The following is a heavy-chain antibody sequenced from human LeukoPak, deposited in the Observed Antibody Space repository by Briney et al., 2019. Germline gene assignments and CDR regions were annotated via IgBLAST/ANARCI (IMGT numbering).Heavy chain of an antibody. Sequence: GGSLRLSCAASGFTFSDYYMSWIRQAPGKGLEWVSYISSSSSYTNYADFVKGRFTISRDNAKNSLYLQMNSLRAEDTAVYYCARYRFGELTYGMDVWGKGTTVTVSS. CDR2: ISSSSSYT. CDR1: GFTFSDYY. V-gene: IGHV3-11*06. J-gene: IGHJ6*04. CDR3: ARYRFGELTYGMDV. D-gene: IGHD3-10*01.